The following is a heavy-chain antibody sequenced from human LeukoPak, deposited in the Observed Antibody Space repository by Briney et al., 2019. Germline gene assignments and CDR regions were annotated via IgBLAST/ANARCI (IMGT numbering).Heavy chain of an antibody. CDR3: ARGAPRVVAFDH. CDR2: LSSDGITQ. D-gene: IGHD3-22*01. V-gene: IGHV3-30*04. J-gene: IGHJ4*02. Sequence: PGGSLRLSCVASGFSLTSYAMHWVRQAPGKGLEWVTILSSDGITQNYADSVRGRFTISRDDSKKTLYLQMNRLRREDTSIYYCARGAPRVVAFDHWGQGALVTVSS. CDR1: GFSLTSYA.